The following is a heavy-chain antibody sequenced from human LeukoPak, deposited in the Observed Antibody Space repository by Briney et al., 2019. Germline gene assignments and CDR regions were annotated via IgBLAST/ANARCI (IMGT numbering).Heavy chain of an antibody. D-gene: IGHD6-6*01. Sequence: ASVKVSCKVSGYTLTELSMHWVRQAPGKGLEWMGGFDPEDGETIYAQKFQGRVTMTEDTSTDTAYMELSSLRSEDTAVYYCATRSIAARPGYYNYYMDVWGKGTTVTVSS. V-gene: IGHV1-24*01. CDR3: ATRSIAARPGYYNYYMDV. CDR2: FDPEDGET. J-gene: IGHJ6*03. CDR1: GYTLTELS.